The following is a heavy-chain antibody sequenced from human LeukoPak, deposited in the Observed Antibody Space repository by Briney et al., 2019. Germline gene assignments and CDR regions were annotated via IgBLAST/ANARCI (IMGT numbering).Heavy chain of an antibody. CDR2: INPNSGGT. CDR1: GYTFTGYY. J-gene: IGHJ6*03. Sequence: GASVKVSCKASGYTFTGYYMHWVRQAPGQGLEWMGWINPNSGGTNYAQKFQGRVTMTRDTSTTTAYMELRSLRSDDTAVYYCARVSGYDFWSAGYYYMDVWGKGTTVTVSS. D-gene: IGHD3-3*01. V-gene: IGHV1-2*02. CDR3: ARVSGYDFWSAGYYYMDV.